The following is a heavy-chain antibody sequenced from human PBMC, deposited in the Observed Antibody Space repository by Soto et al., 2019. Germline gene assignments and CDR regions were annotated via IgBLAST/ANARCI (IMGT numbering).Heavy chain of an antibody. CDR2: IYYSGST. CDR3: ARVQGWYSSSPPPPYYFDS. V-gene: IGHV4-31*03. J-gene: IGHJ4*02. D-gene: IGHD6-19*01. CDR1: GGSISSGGYY. Sequence: QVQLQESGPGLVKPSQTLSLTCTVSGGSISSGGYYWSWIRQHPGKGLEWIGYIYYSGSTYSNPSLQRRVPISVDTSKNQCSLELSSVIAADTAVYSCARVQGWYSSSPPPPYYFDSWGQGTLVTVSS.